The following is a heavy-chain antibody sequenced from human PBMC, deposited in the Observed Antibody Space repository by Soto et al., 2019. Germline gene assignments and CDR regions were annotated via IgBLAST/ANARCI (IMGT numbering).Heavy chain of an antibody. Sequence: GGSLRLSCAASGFTFSSYGMHWVRQAPGKGLEWVAVIWYDGSNKYYADSVKGRFTISRDNSKNTLYLQMNSLRAEDTAVYYCAREVVGAHYYYYGMDVWGQGTTVTVSS. D-gene: IGHD3-16*01. CDR1: GFTFSSYG. V-gene: IGHV3-33*01. J-gene: IGHJ6*02. CDR3: AREVVGAHYYYYGMDV. CDR2: IWYDGSNK.